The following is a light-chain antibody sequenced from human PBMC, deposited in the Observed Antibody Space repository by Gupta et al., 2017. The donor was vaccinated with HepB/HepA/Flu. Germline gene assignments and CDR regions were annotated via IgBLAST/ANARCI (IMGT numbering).Light chain of an antibody. Sequence: EIVFTQSPCTLSLSPGERATLSRRASQSVSSSYLAWYQQKPGQAPRLLIYGASSRSTGIPERFSGSRSGTDFTLTIIRLEPEDFAVYYCQQYGSLSLTFGGGTKVEIK. V-gene: IGKV3-20*01. J-gene: IGKJ4*01. CDR2: GAS. CDR1: QSVSSSY. CDR3: QQYGSLSLT.